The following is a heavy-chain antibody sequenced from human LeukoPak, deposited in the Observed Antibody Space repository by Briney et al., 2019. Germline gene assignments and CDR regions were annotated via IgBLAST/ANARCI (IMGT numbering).Heavy chain of an antibody. CDR1: GASISSYY. CDR2: IYTTGDT. Sequence: SEALSLTSVDPGASISSYYGSWIRRPPGKGLEWIWYIYTTGDTNYNPSLNSRVTMSVDTSKSQFSLRLRSVTAADTAVYYCARHRGTRSWGPNHHHFDYWGQGTLVTVSS. CDR3: ARHRGTRSWGPNHHHFDY. V-gene: IGHV4-4*09. J-gene: IGHJ4*02. D-gene: IGHD1-14*01.